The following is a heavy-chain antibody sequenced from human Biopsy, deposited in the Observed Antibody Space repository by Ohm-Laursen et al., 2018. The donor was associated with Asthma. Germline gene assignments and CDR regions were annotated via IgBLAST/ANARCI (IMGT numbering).Heavy chain of an antibody. J-gene: IGHJ4*02. D-gene: IGHD5-18*01. CDR3: ARERVTAMVTYFDY. Sequence: SDTLSLTCTVSGGSMSSSSYCWGWIRQPPGKGLEWMGSISYTGSAYHNPSLKSRVTISVDTSKNQFSLKLSSVTAADTAVYYCARERVTAMVTYFDYWGQGTLVTVSS. CDR2: ISYTGSA. CDR1: GGSMSSSSYC. V-gene: IGHV4-39*07.